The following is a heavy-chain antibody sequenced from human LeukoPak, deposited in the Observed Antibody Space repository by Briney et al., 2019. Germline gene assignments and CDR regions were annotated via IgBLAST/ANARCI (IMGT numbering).Heavy chain of an antibody. V-gene: IGHV4-34*01. J-gene: IGHJ4*02. CDR3: ARGRRWLQSFFDY. CDR2: INHGGST. D-gene: IGHD5-24*01. Sequence: SETLSLTCAVYGGSFSGYYWSWIRQPPGKGLEWIGEINHGGSTNYNPSLKSRVTISVDTSKNQFSLKLSSVTAADTAVYYCARGRRWLQSFFDYWGQGTLVTVSS. CDR1: GGSFSGYY.